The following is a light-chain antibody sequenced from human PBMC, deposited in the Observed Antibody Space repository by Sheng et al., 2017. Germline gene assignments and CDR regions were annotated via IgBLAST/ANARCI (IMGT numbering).Light chain of an antibody. CDR2: GVS. Sequence: DTVMTQSPALLSASPGERATLSCRASETVTSHLAWYQQKPGQAPRLLIYGVSTRATGIPARFSGSGSQTDFTLTISSLQREDFATYYCQQSHITPITFGQGTRLEIK. CDR1: ETVTSH. V-gene: IGKV3-15*01. J-gene: IGKJ5*01. CDR3: QQSHITPIT.